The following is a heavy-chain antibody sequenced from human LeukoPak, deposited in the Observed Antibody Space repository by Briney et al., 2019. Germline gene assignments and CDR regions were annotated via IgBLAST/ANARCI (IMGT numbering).Heavy chain of an antibody. V-gene: IGHV4-61*02. CDR2: IYSSGST. Sequence: SETLSLTCTVSGGSISSASYYWSWIRQPAGKGLEWIGRIYSSGSTKYNPSLKSRVTISVDTSKNQFSLKLDSVTAADTAVYYCARVDGSCSGGSCPSGNWFDPWGQGTLVTVSS. CDR1: GGSISSASYY. CDR3: ARVDGSCSGGSCPSGNWFDP. J-gene: IGHJ5*02. D-gene: IGHD2-15*01.